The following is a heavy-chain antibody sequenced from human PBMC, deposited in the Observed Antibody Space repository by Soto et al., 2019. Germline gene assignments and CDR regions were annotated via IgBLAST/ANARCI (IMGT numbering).Heavy chain of an antibody. J-gene: IGHJ4*02. V-gene: IGHV1-3*01. Sequence: ASVKVSCKASGYTFTSCGMNWVREAPGRGLEWMGWINPGNGNTKYSQQFQGRVIIDRDTSASTAYMELSSLRSEDTAVYYCARGGYFDSSNYLAYWGLGTLVTVSS. CDR3: ARGGYFDSSNYLAY. CDR2: INPGNGNT. CDR1: GYTFTSCG. D-gene: IGHD3-22*01.